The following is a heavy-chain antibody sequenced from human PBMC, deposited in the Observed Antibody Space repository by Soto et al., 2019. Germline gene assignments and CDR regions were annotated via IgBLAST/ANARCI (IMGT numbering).Heavy chain of an antibody. CDR2: IYYSGST. CDR1: GGSISSGGYY. J-gene: IGHJ5*02. D-gene: IGHD2-8*01. CDR3: ARDGGSGLMVYEDLNWFDP. V-gene: IGHV4-31*03. Sequence: QVQLQESGPGLVKPSQTLSLTCTVSGGSISSGGYYWSWIRQHPGKGLEWIGYIYYSGSTYYNPSLQRRVTISVDTSKIQFSLKLGSVTAADTAVYYCARDGGSGLMVYEDLNWFDPWGPGTLVTVSS.